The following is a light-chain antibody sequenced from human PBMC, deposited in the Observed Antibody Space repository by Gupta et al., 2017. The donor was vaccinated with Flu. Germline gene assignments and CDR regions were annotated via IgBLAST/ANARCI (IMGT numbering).Light chain of an antibody. CDR3: QQYKNGHTPDFT. CDR2: GAS. CDR1: QSVSSN. V-gene: IGKV3-15*01. Sequence: EIVMTQSPATLSVSPGERATLSCRASQSVSSNLAWYQQKPGQAPRLLIYGASTRATGIPDRFSGSGYGKEFTLTISSLQSEECAVYYCQQYKNGHTPDFTFGHGTKVDIK. J-gene: IGKJ3*01.